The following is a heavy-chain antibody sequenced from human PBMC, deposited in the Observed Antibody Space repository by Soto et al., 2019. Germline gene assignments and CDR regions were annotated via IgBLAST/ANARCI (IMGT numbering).Heavy chain of an antibody. Sequence: VLFLTLSCLASEVTSSNCALSRVHPAPRKGLEWVSPIGGGGGGTSYADFVRGRFTISRDDSKNTLYLQMNSLRADDTAVYYCARDDYASTGRNSGCDYWRQRTVVTVSS. CDR1: EVTSSNCA. V-gene: IGHV3-23*01. J-gene: IGHJ4*02. CDR3: ARDDYASTGRNSGCDY. CDR2: IGGGGGGT. D-gene: IGHD3-22*01.